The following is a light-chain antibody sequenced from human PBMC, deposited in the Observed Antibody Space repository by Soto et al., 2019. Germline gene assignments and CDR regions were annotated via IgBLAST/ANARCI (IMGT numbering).Light chain of an antibody. V-gene: IGLV2-14*01. J-gene: IGLJ2*01. Sequence: QSALTQAASVSGSPRQSITISCTGTSRDVGGSNSVSQYQQHPGKAPQLLIYDVSNRPSGVSNRFSGSKSGNTASLTISGLQAEDAADYYCSSYTSSSTVVFGGGTKLTVL. CDR3: SSYTSSSTVV. CDR1: SRDVGGSNS. CDR2: DVS.